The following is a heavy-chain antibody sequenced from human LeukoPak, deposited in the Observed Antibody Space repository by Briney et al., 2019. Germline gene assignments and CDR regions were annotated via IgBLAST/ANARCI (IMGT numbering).Heavy chain of an antibody. CDR3: ARGDHDYVWGSYRRHNWFDP. D-gene: IGHD3-16*02. CDR1: GGTFSSYA. V-gene: IGHV1-69*13. Sequence: SVKVSCKASGGTFSSYAISWVRQAPGQGLEWMGGIIPIFGTANYAQKFQGRVTITADESTSTAYMELSSLRSEDTAVYYCARGDHDYVWGSYRRHNWFDPWGQGTLVTVSS. CDR2: IIPIFGTA. J-gene: IGHJ5*02.